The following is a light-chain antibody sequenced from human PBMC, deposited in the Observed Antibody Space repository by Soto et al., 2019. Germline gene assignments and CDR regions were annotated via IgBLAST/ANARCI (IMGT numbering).Light chain of an antibody. J-gene: IGKJ3*01. CDR1: QGISNY. V-gene: IGKV1-27*01. Sequence: DIQMTQSPSSLSASVGARVTITCRASQGISNYLAWYQQKPGKVPKLLIYAASTLQSGVPSRFSGSGSGTDFTLTISSLQPEDVAVYYCQKYNSAPLFAFGPGTKVDIK. CDR2: AAS. CDR3: QKYNSAPLFA.